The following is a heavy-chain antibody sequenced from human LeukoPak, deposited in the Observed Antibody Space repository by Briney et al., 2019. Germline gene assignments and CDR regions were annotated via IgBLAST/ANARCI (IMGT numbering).Heavy chain of an antibody. V-gene: IGHV3-11*04. Sequence: GGSLRLSCAASGFTFSDYNMSWIRQAPGKGLEWVSYISSSGSTIYYADSVKGRSTISRDNAKNSPYLQMNSLRAEDTAFYYCGKVRSVGGNPHAFNIWGQGTMVTVSS. J-gene: IGHJ3*02. CDR3: GKVRSVGGNPHAFNI. CDR1: GFTFSDYN. D-gene: IGHD4-23*01. CDR2: ISSSGSTI.